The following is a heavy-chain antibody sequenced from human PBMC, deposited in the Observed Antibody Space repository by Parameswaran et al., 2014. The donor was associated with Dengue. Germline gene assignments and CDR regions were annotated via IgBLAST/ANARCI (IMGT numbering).Heavy chain of an antibody. Sequence: WIRQPPGKGLEWVSAISGSGGSTYYADSVKGRFTISRDNSKNTLYLQMNSLRAEDTAVYYCAKVRLRYFPSGFDPWGQGTLVTVSS. D-gene: IGHD3-9*01. CDR2: ISGSGGST. J-gene: IGHJ5*02. CDR3: AKVRLRYFPSGFDP. V-gene: IGHV3-23*01.